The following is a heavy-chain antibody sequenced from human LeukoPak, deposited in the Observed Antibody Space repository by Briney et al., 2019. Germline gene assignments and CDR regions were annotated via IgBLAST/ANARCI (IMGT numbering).Heavy chain of an antibody. CDR3: ARSGLATGWSFSDF. CDR2: ISNYNGNT. V-gene: IGHV1-18*01. Sequence: GASVKVSCKASGYSFTKYGFNWVRQAPGQGLEWMGWISNYNGNTDYAQKFQGRVTMTTDTMTTTAYMELRSLKSDDTAVYYCARSGLATGWSFSDFWGQGTLVTVSS. CDR1: GYSFTKYG. D-gene: IGHD6-19*01. J-gene: IGHJ4*02.